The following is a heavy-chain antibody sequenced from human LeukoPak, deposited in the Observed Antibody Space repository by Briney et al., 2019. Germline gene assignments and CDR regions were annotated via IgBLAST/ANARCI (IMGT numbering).Heavy chain of an antibody. CDR3: ANRWLMVGPHDAFDI. CDR2: IYYSGST. J-gene: IGHJ3*02. D-gene: IGHD2-8*01. V-gene: IGHV4-59*01. CDR1: GGSISSYY. Sequence: SETLSLTCTVSGGSISSYYWSWIRQPPGKGLEWIGYIYYSGSTNYNPSLKSRVTISVDTSKNQFSLKLSSVTAADTAVYYCANRWLMVGPHDAFDIWGQGTMVTVSS.